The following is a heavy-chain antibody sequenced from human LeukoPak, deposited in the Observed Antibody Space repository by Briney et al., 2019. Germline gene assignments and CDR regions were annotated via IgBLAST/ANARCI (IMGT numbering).Heavy chain of an antibody. CDR2: IRFDGSNT. CDR1: GFIFSSYG. CDR3: AQGHSHTAMYF. D-gene: IGHD5-18*01. J-gene: IGHJ4*02. V-gene: IGHV3-30*02. Sequence: GGSLRLSCAASGFIFSSYGMHWVRQAPGRGLEWVTFIRFDGSNTYYSDSVKGRFTISRDNSKNTLYLQMNSLRVEDTAVYYCAQGHSHTAMYFWGQGTLVTVSS.